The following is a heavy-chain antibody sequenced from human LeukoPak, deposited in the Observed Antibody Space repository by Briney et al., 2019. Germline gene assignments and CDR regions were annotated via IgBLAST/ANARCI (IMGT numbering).Heavy chain of an antibody. CDR3: ARHFGYYYDSSGFKFDY. CDR1: GGSFSFYY. V-gene: IGHV4-34*01. D-gene: IGHD3-22*01. CDR2: ISQSGST. Sequence: PSETLSLTCGVSGGSFSFYYWSWIRQPPGKGLEWIGEISQSGSTNYNPSLKSRVTISVDTSKNQFSLKLSSVTAADTAVYYCARHFGYYYDSSGFKFDYWGQGTLVTVSS. J-gene: IGHJ4*02.